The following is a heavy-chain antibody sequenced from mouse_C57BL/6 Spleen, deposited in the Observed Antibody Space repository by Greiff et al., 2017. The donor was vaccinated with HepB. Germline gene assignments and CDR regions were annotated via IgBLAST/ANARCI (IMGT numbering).Heavy chain of an antibody. CDR1: GFTFSDYY. J-gene: IGHJ2*01. Sequence: EVKLMESEGGLVQPGSSMKLSCTASGFTFSDYYMAWVRQVPEKGLEWVANINYDGSSTYYLDSLKSRFIISRDNAKNILYLQMSSLKSEDTATYYCARDYDGYPDYWGQGTTLTVSS. D-gene: IGHD2-3*01. V-gene: IGHV5-16*01. CDR2: INYDGSST. CDR3: ARDYDGYPDY.